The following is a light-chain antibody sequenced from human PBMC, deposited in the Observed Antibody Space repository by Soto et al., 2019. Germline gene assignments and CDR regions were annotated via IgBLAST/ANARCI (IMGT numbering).Light chain of an antibody. V-gene: IGLV2-8*01. Sequence: QSVLTQPPSASWSPGQSVAISCTGTSSDVGGYNYVSRYQQHPGKAPKLMIYEVNKRPSGVPDRFSGSKSGNTASLTVSGLQAEDEADYYCSSYAGSSNVFGTGTKVTVL. CDR1: SSDVGGYNY. CDR3: SSYAGSSNV. CDR2: EVN. J-gene: IGLJ1*01.